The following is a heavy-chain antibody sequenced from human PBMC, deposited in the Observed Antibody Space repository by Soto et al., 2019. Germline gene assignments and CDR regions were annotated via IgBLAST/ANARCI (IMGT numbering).Heavy chain of an antibody. CDR3: ARHSSSWYMCTDV. V-gene: IGHV5-10-1*01. Sequence: GESLKISCKGSGYSFTSYWISWVRQMPGKGPEWMGRIDPSDSYTNYSPSFQGHVTISADKSISTAYLQWSSLKASDTAMYFCARHSSSWYMCTDVWGQGTTVTGS. D-gene: IGHD6-13*01. CDR2: IDPSDSYT. CDR1: GYSFTSYW. J-gene: IGHJ6*02.